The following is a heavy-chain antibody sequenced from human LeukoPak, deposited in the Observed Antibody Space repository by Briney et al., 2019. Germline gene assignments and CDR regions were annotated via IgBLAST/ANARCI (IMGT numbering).Heavy chain of an antibody. Sequence: ASVKVSCKASGGIFSSYAISWVRQAPGQGLEWMGGIIPIFGTANYAQKFQGRVTVTADESTSTAYMELSSLRSEDTAVYYCARDEGGGYNQWVYWGQGTLVTVSS. CDR2: IIPIFGTA. V-gene: IGHV1-69*13. J-gene: IGHJ4*02. CDR3: ARDEGGGYNQWVY. D-gene: IGHD5-24*01. CDR1: GGIFSSYA.